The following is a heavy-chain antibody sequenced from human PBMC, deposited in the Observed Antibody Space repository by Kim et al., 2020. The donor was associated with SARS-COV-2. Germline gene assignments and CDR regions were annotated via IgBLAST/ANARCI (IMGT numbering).Heavy chain of an antibody. V-gene: IGHV1-69*01. CDR3: VREKESHLPVFSV. J-gene: IGHJ3*01. Sequence: NFATKYQGRVTITADESKSTAYMQLSRLRSEDTAIYYCVREKESHLPVFSVWGQGTLVSVSS. D-gene: IGHD3-9*01.